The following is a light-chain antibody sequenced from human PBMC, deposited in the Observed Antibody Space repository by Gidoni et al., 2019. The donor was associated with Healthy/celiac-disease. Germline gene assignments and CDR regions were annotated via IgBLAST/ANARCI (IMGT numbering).Light chain of an antibody. CDR2: DVS. CDR3: SSYTSSSTQV. J-gene: IGLJ1*01. Sequence: SVSGSPGQSITISCTGTSSDVGGYNYVSWYQQHPGNAPKLMIYDVSNRPSGVSNRFSGSKSGNTASLTISGLQAEDEADYYCSSYTSSSTQVFGTGTKVTVL. V-gene: IGLV2-14*04. CDR1: SSDVGGYNY.